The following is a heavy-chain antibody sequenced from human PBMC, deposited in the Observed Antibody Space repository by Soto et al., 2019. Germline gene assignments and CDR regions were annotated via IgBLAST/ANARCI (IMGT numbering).Heavy chain of an antibody. CDR1: GFTFSSYG. CDR3: ARDFRMIAAAGFDY. Sequence: GGSLRLSCAASGFTFSSYGMNWVRQAPGKGLEWVSSISSSSYIYYADSVKGRVTISRDNAKNSLYLQMNSLRAEDTAVYYCARDFRMIAAAGFDYWGQGTLVTVSS. V-gene: IGHV3-21*01. D-gene: IGHD6-13*01. J-gene: IGHJ4*02. CDR2: ISSSSYI.